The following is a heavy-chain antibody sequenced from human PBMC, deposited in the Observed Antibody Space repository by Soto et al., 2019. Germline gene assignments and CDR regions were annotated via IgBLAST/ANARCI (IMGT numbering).Heavy chain of an antibody. Sequence: QITLKESGPTLVKPKQTLTLTCTFSGFSLDTRGVGVGWIRQPPEKALEWLALIYWDDDKRYSPSLESRLTITKDTSKNQVVLKLTDTDPTDTATYFCANRRVIVGAGGYYVDYWGQGTLVIVSS. CDR1: GFSLDTRGVG. J-gene: IGHJ4*02. CDR3: ANRRVIVGAGGYYVDY. V-gene: IGHV2-5*02. CDR2: IYWDDDK. D-gene: IGHD1-26*01.